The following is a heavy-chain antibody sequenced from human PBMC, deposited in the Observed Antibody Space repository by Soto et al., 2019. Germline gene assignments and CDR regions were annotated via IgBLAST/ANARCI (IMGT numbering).Heavy chain of an antibody. CDR3: ARTETYYDHDY. CDR2: IFSNYEK. J-gene: IGHJ4*02. V-gene: IGHV2-26*01. CDR1: VFLLSNARLG. Sequence: QVTLKESGPVLVQPTETLTLTCTVSVFLLSNARLGDTWIRQPPGKALEWLAHIFSNYEKSYSTSLRSSLTISQDTYKSQVVLSLTNMDPVDTATYCGARTETYYDHDYWGQGILVTVSS. D-gene: IGHD3-22*01.